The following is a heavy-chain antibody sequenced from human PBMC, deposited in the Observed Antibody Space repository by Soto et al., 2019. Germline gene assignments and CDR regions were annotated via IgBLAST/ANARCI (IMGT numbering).Heavy chain of an antibody. V-gene: IGHV4-4*02. D-gene: IGHD6-19*01. CDR1: GGSISSYNW. J-gene: IGHJ5*02. Sequence: QVQLQESGPGLVKPSGTLSLTCAVSGGSISSYNWWSWVRQPPGKGLECIGEIYHTGTTNYNPSLKSRVTISLDKSKNQFSLKLVSVTAADTAVYYCARDPLAVAGRWFDPWGQGTLVTVSS. CDR3: ARDPLAVAGRWFDP. CDR2: IYHTGTT.